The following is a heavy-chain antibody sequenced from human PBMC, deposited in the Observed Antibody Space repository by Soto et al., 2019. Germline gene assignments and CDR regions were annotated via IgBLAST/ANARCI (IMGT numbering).Heavy chain of an antibody. Sequence: NPSETLSLTCTVSGGSITNSNWWSWVRLPPAKGLEWIGDIYHAGGTKYNPSLERRVTMSVDTSNNQFALTLTSVTAADTAVYFCARGPPIVGNTTPLDSWGQGTLVTVSS. J-gene: IGHJ4*02. CDR3: ARGPPIVGNTTPLDS. D-gene: IGHD1-26*01. CDR1: GGSITNSNW. V-gene: IGHV4-4*02. CDR2: IYHAGGT.